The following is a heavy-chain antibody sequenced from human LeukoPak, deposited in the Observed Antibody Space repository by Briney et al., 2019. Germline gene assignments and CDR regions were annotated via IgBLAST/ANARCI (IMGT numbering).Heavy chain of an antibody. D-gene: IGHD2-15*01. V-gene: IGHV3-48*02. J-gene: IGHJ4*02. CDR1: GFTFSSYS. CDR2: ISSGSSTI. Sequence: GGSLRLSCAASGFTFSSYSMNWVRQAPGQGLEWMSYISSGSSTIYYAESVKGRFTISRDNAKNSLYLQMNSLRDEDTAVYYCARAGYCSGGSCYGVDYWGQGTLVTVSS. CDR3: ARAGYCSGGSCYGVDY.